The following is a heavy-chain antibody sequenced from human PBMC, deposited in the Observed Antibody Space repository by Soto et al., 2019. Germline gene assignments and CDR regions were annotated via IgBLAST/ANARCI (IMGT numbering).Heavy chain of an antibody. J-gene: IGHJ6*02. Sequence: GGSLRLSCAASGFTFSSYWMSWVRQAPGKGLEWVANIKQDGSEKYYVDSVKGRFTISRDNAKNSLYLQMNSLRAEDTAVYYCAREAPWGELSGYTRGFYYYYGMDVWGQGTTVTVSS. CDR3: AREAPWGELSGYTRGFYYYYGMDV. V-gene: IGHV3-7*01. CDR2: IKQDGSEK. D-gene: IGHD1-26*01. CDR1: GFTFSSYW.